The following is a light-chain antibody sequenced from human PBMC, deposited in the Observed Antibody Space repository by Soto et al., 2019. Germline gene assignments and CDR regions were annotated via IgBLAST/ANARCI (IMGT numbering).Light chain of an antibody. V-gene: IGKV1-39*01. CDR3: QQSYYTIT. CDR1: HSISTD. CDR2: AAS. Sequence: DIQMTQSPSSLAAAVGDRVSITCRASHSISTDLNWYQQKSGKAPKLLIYAASNLHSGVPSRFSGSGSWTDFTLTINSLQPEDSAAYYCQQSYYTITCGRGTRLEV. J-gene: IGKJ5*01.